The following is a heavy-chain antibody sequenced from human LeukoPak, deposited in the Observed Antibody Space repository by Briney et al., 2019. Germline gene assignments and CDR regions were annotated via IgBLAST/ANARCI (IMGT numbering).Heavy chain of an antibody. CDR2: IYHSGST. CDR1: GGSISSGGYS. CDR3: ARVGSVVAFDY. D-gene: IGHD2-15*01. V-gene: IGHV4-30-2*01. J-gene: IGHJ4*02. Sequence: SETLSLTCAVSGGSISSGGYSWRWIRQPPGKGLEWIGYIYHSGSTYYNPSLKSRVTISVDRSKNQFSLKLSSVTAADTAVYYCARVGSVVAFDYWGQGTLVTVSS.